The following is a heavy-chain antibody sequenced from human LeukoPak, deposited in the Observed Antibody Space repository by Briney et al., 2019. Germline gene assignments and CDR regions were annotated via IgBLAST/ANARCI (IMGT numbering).Heavy chain of an antibody. J-gene: IGHJ5*02. CDR1: GYTLTELS. CDR3: ATEAPHRRPDVAYDILTGANWFDP. D-gene: IGHD3-9*01. V-gene: IGHV1-24*01. CDR2: FDPEDGET. Sequence: ASVKVSCKVSGYTLTELSMHWVRQAPGKGLEWMGGFDPEDGETIYAQKFQGRVTMTEDTSTDTAYTELSSLRSEDTAVYYCATEAPHRRPDVAYDILTGANWFDPWGQGTLVTVSS.